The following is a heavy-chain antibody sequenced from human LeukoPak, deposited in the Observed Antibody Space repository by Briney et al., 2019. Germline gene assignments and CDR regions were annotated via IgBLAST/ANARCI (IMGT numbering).Heavy chain of an antibody. V-gene: IGHV1-2*02. CDR2: INPNSGGT. Sequence: ASVTLSCKASGYTFTGYYMHWVRQAPGQGLEWMGWINPNSGGTNYAQKFQGRVTMTRDTSISTAYMELSRLRSDDTAVYYCARDYLGSTCDWFDPWGQGTLDSVSS. CDR3: ARDYLGSTCDWFDP. D-gene: IGHD2-2*01. J-gene: IGHJ5*02. CDR1: GYTFTGYY.